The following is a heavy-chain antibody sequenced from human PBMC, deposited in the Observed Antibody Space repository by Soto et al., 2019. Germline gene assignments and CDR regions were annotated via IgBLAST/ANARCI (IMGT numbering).Heavy chain of an antibody. CDR1: GYTFTSYD. CDR3: ARGLIAARPGGGYFQH. Sequence: ASVKVSCKASGYTFTSYDINWVRQATGQGLEWMGWMNPNSGNTGYAQKFQGRGTMTRNTSISTAYMELSSLRSEDTAVYYCARGLIAARPGGGYFQHWGQGTLVTVSS. V-gene: IGHV1-8*01. J-gene: IGHJ1*01. CDR2: MNPNSGNT. D-gene: IGHD6-6*01.